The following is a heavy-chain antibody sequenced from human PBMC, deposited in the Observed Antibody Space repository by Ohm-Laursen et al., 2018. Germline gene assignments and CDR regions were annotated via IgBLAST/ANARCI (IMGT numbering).Heavy chain of an antibody. Sequence: ASVKVSCKASGYTFSSYDINWVRQAAGQGPEWMGWMSPNSDNTGYAPKFQGRVTMARNTSISTAYLELSSLRSEDTAVYYCARGHSSWYRFFQYWGQGTLVTVSS. CDR1: GYTFSSYD. CDR2: MSPNSDNT. CDR3: ARGHSSWYRFFQY. D-gene: IGHD6-13*01. J-gene: IGHJ1*01. V-gene: IGHV1-8*01.